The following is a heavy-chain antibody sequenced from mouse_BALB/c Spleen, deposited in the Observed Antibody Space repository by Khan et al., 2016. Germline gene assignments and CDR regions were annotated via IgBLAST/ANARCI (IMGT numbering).Heavy chain of an antibody. CDR2: INTKTGEP. CDR3: AREPKFFDY. Sequence: QIQLVQSGPELTKPGETVTISCKASGYTFTNYGMNWVKQAPGKGLQWMAWINTKTGEPSYAEEFKGRFAFSLETSARTAYLQINNLKDEDAATYFCAREPKFFDYWGQGTTLTVSA. CDR1: GYTFTNYG. J-gene: IGHJ2*01. V-gene: IGHV9-3*02.